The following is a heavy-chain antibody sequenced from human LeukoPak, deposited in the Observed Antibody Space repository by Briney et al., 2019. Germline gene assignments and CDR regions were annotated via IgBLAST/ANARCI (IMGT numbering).Heavy chain of an antibody. Sequence: ASVKVSCKASGYGFSYVYFNWVRQAPGQGLEWMGWINPHSGATNYAQRFQGRVSMDASFDTAYIELSRLTSDDTAVYYCATSSSVTHTRRPWGQGTMVTFSS. V-gene: IGHV1-2*02. D-gene: IGHD5/OR15-5a*01. CDR1: GYGFSYVY. CDR3: ATSSSVTHTRRP. J-gene: IGHJ5*02. CDR2: INPHSGAT.